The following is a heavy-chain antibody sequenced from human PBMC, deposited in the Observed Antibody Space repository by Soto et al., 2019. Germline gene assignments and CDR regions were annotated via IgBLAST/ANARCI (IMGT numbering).Heavy chain of an antibody. J-gene: IGHJ3*02. D-gene: IGHD3-3*01. V-gene: IGHV1-8*01. Sequence: ASVKVSSKASGSTFTSYDINWVRQATGQGLEWMGWMNPNSGNTGYAQKFQGRVTMTRNTSISTAYMELSSLRSEDTAVYYCARAESRDVLRFLEWYPVNAFDIWGQGTMVTVSS. CDR3: ARAESRDVLRFLEWYPVNAFDI. CDR1: GSTFTSYD. CDR2: MNPNSGNT.